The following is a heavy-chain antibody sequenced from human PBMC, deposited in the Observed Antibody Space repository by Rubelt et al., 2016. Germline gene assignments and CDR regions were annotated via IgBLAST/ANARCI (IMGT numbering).Heavy chain of an antibody. J-gene: IGHJ4*02. D-gene: IGHD2-2*01. CDR3: ARAQYQLPYGSY. Sequence: SSTIYYADSVKGRFTISRDNAKNSLYLQMNSLRDEDTAVYYCARAQYQLPYGSYWGQGTLVTVSS. V-gene: IGHV3-48*02. CDR2: SSTI.